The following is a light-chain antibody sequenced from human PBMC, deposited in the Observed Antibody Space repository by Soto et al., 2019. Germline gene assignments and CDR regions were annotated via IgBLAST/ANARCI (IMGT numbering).Light chain of an antibody. CDR1: QSLVHNDVNTY. V-gene: IGKV2-24*01. CDR3: MQATQSSWT. Sequence: DIVMTQTPLSSPVTLGQAASISCRSSQSLVHNDVNTYLSWFQQRPGQPPRLLIYKVSDRFSGVPNRFSGSGAGTDFTLTISRLEAEDVAVYYCMQATQSSWTFGQGTKVEI. J-gene: IGKJ1*01. CDR2: KVS.